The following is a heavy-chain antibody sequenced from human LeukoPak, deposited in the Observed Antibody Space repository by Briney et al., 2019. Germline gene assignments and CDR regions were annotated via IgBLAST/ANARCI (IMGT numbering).Heavy chain of an antibody. CDR2: INPNSGGT. CDR1: GYTFTGYY. D-gene: IGHD3-22*01. V-gene: IGHV1-2*06. J-gene: IGHJ6*03. CDR3: ARAGYYYDSSDFYHYYYYMDV. Sequence: GASVKVSCKASGYTFTGYYMHWVRQAPGQGLEWMGRINPNSGGTNYAQKFQGRVTMTRDTSISTAYMELSRLRSDDTAVYYCARAGYYYDSSDFYHYYYYMDVWGKGTTVTVSS.